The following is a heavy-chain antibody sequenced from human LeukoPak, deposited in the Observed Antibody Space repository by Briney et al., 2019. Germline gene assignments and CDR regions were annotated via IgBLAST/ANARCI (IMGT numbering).Heavy chain of an antibody. CDR3: ARDRGDYDILTGYYYRTGYFDY. J-gene: IGHJ4*02. D-gene: IGHD3-9*01. V-gene: IGHV3-21*01. Sequence: GGSLRLSCAASGFTFSSYSMNWVRQAPGKGLEWVSSISSSGSYTYYADSVKGRFTISRDNAKNSLYLQMNSLRAEDTAVYYCARDRGDYDILTGYYYRTGYFDYWGQGTLVTVSS. CDR1: GFTFSSYS. CDR2: ISSSGSYT.